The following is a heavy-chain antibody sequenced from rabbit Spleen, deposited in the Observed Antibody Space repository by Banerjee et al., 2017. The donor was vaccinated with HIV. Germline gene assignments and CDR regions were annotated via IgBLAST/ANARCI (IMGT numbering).Heavy chain of an antibody. J-gene: IGHJ3*01. CDR2: IYAGSSGST. CDR1: GFSFSSYYY. Sequence: QSLEESGGDLVKPGASLTLTCTASGFSFSSYYYMCWVRQAPGKGLEWIGCIYAGSSGSTYYANWAKGRFTISKTSTTVTLQMTSLTAADTATYFCARLSSDWTYLELWGQGTLVTVS. D-gene: IGHD8-1*01. CDR3: ARLSSDWTYLEL. V-gene: IGHV1S40*01.